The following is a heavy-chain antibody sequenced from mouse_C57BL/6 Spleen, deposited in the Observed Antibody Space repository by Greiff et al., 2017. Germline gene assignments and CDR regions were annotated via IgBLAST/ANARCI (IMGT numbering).Heavy chain of an antibody. D-gene: IGHD2-1*01. CDR2: IKTNYGTT. Sequence: EVKLVESGPELVKPGASVKISCKASGYSFTDYNMNWVKQSNGKSLEWIGVIKTNYGTTSYNQKFKGKATLTVDQSSSTAYMQLNSLTSEYSAVYYCSRSGCNPIWYFDVWGTGTTVTVSS. V-gene: IGHV1-39*01. J-gene: IGHJ1*03. CDR3: SRSGCNPIWYFDV. CDR1: GYSFTDYN.